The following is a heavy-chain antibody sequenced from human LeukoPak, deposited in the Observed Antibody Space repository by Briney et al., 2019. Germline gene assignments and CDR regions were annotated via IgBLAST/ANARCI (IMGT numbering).Heavy chain of an antibody. CDR1: AYTFISYG. CDR2: ISAYNGHT. J-gene: IGHJ4*02. CDR3: ARGIHSGSSGPYYFDY. D-gene: IGHD1-26*01. V-gene: IGHV1-18*01. Sequence: ASEKVSCKASAYTFISYGISWVRQAPGQGLEWMGWISAYNGHTNYAQKFQGRVTMTTDTSTSTAYMELRSLRSDDTAVYYCARGIHSGSSGPYYFDYWGQGTLVTVSS.